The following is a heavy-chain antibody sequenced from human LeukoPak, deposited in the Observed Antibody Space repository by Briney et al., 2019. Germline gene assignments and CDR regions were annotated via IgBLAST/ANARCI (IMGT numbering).Heavy chain of an antibody. CDR1: GFTFSSYSTN. CDR2: VYYSGST. Sequence: PGGSLRLSCAASGFTFSSYSTNWVRQAPGKGLEWIGSVYYSGSTYYNPSLKSRVTISVDTSKNQFSLRLSSVTAADTAVYYCARGRGHRLLRYFDVCYYYMDVWGKGTTVTVFS. D-gene: IGHD3-9*01. CDR3: ARGRGHRLLRYFDVCYYYMDV. V-gene: IGHV4-59*05. J-gene: IGHJ6*03.